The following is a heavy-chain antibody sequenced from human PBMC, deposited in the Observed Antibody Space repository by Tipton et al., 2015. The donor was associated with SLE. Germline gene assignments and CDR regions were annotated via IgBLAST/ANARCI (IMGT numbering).Heavy chain of an antibody. V-gene: IGHV4-59*08. J-gene: IGHJ6*03. CDR1: GGSIRSNY. CDR3: ARTEVRGVIAMDV. D-gene: IGHD3-10*01. CDR2: IYYSGST. Sequence: TLSLTCTVSGGSIRSNYWSWIRQPPGKGLEWIGYIYYSGSTDYNPSLKSRVTLSVDTSKNQFSLKLTSVTAADTAVYYCARTEVRGVIAMDVWGKGTTVTVSS.